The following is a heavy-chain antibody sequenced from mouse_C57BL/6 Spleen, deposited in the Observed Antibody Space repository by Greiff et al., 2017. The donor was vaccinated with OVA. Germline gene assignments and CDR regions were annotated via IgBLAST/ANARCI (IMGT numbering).Heavy chain of an antibody. Sequence: VQLQQSGPELVKPGASVKISCKASGYAFSSSWMNWVKQRPGKGLEWIGRIYPGDGDTNYNGKFKGKATLTADKSSSTAYMQLSSLTSEDSAVYFCAKTAQAYYAMDYWGQGTSDTVSS. J-gene: IGHJ4*01. CDR2: IYPGDGDT. CDR3: AKTAQAYYAMDY. D-gene: IGHD3-2*02. V-gene: IGHV1-82*01. CDR1: GYAFSSSW.